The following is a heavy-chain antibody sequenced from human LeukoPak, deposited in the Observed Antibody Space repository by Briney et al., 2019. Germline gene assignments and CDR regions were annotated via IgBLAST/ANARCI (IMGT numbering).Heavy chain of an antibody. Sequence: SETLSLTCTVSGGSISSGSYYWSWIRQPAGKGLEWIGRIYTSGSTNYNPSLKTRVTISVDTSKNQFSLKLSSVTAADTAVYYCASLNADAFDIWGQGTMVTVSS. CDR1: GGSISSGSYY. CDR2: IYTSGST. J-gene: IGHJ3*02. V-gene: IGHV4-61*02. CDR3: ASLNADAFDI.